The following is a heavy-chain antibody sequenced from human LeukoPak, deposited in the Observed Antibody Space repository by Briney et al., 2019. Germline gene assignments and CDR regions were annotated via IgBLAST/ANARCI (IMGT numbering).Heavy chain of an antibody. CDR1: GFTFSSYS. J-gene: IGHJ4*02. Sequence: PGGSLRLSCAASGFTFSSYSMNWVRQAPGKGLEWVANIKQDGSEKYYVDSVKGRFTISRDNAKNSLYLQMNSLRAEDTAVYYCAREFMEWLVPPHFDYWGQGTLVTVSS. CDR3: AREFMEWLVPPHFDY. CDR2: IKQDGSEK. D-gene: IGHD6-19*01. V-gene: IGHV3-7*01.